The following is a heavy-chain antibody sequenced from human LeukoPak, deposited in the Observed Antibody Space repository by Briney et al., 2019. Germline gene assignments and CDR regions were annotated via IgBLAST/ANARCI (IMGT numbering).Heavy chain of an antibody. J-gene: IGHJ4*02. V-gene: IGHV1-2*02. D-gene: IGHD6-6*01. CDR2: INPNSGGT. CDR1: GYTFTSYY. Sequence: ASVKVSCKASGYTFTSYYMHWVRQAPGQGLEWMGWINPNSGGTNYAQKFQGRVTMTRDTSISTAYMELSRLRSDDTAVYYCARGGGNSSSSLFDYWGQGTLVTVSS. CDR3: ARGGGNSSSSLFDY.